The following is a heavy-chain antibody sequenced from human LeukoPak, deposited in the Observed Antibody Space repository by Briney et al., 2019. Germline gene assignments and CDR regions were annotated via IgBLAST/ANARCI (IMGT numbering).Heavy chain of an antibody. CDR1: GFSFSDAW. Sequence: GGSLRLSCVVSGFSFSDAWMSWVRQAPGKGLEWIGRIRSKTDSETTEYAAPVKRRFSIARDESKKTMYMQMNRQKNEETAVYYCTTGRFPPRYWSPGTLVTVSS. V-gene: IGHV3-15*01. CDR3: TTGRFPPRY. J-gene: IGHJ4*02. CDR2: IRSKTDSETT.